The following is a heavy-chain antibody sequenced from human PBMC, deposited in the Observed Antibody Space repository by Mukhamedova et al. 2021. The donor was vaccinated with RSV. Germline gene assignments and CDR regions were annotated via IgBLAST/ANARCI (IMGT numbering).Heavy chain of an antibody. V-gene: IGHV3-7*01. CDR3: ARDRRGSSGWYYFDY. J-gene: IGHJ4*02. D-gene: IGHD6-19*01. Sequence: YVDSVKGRFTISRDNAKNSLYLQMNSLRAEDTAVYYCARDRRGSSGWYYFDYWGQGTLVTVSS.